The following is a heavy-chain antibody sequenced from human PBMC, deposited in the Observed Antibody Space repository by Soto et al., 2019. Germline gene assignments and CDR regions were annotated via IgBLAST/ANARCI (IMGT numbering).Heavy chain of an antibody. CDR3: ARGPGRLRFLEPYYFDY. V-gene: IGHV1-69*13. D-gene: IGHD3-3*01. J-gene: IGHJ4*02. CDR2: IIPIFGTA. CDR1: GGTFSSYA. Sequence: SVKVSCKASGGTFSSYAISWVRQAPGQGLEWMGGIIPIFGTANYAQKFQGRVTITADESTSTAYMELSSLRSEDTAVYYCARGPGRLRFLEPYYFDYWGQGTLVTVSS.